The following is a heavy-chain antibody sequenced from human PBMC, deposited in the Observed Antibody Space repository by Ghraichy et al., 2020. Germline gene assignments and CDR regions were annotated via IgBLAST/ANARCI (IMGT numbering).Heavy chain of an antibody. CDR2: ISSSGGNT. CDR3: AKVSSLGGFYSVMDV. D-gene: IGHD3-16*02. J-gene: IGHJ6*02. Sequence: GALRLSCAASGFTFSSYAMSWVRQAPGKGLEWVSTISSSGGNTYYADSVKGRFTISRDNSKNTLYLQMNRLRADDTAVYFCAKVSSLGGFYSVMDVWGQGTTVTVFS. CDR1: GFTFSSYA. V-gene: IGHV3-23*01.